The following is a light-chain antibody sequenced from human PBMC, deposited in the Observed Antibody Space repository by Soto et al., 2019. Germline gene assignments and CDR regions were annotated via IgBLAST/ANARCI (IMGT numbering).Light chain of an antibody. Sequence: IVLTQSPGTLSLSPGERATLSCRASQSVSSSYLAWYQQKPGQAPRLLIYGASSRATGIPDRFSGSGSGTDFTLTISRLEPEDFAVYYCQQYSSSPETFGQGTKV. V-gene: IGKV3-20*01. CDR1: QSVSSSY. CDR2: GAS. CDR3: QQYSSSPET. J-gene: IGKJ1*01.